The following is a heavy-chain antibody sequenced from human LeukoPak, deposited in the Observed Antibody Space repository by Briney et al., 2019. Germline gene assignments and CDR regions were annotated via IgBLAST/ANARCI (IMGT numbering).Heavy chain of an antibody. CDR2: IKGDGSEK. V-gene: IGHV3-7*03. CDR1: GFTFSSYW. CDR3: VKDFGILTGLPALFDS. J-gene: IGHJ4*02. Sequence: GGSLRLSCAASGFTFSSYWMSWVRQAPGKGLEWVANIKGDGSEKYYVDSVKGRFSISRDNVKNFVFLQMNSLRADDTAFYYCVKDFGILTGLPALFDSWGPGTLVTVSS. D-gene: IGHD3-9*01.